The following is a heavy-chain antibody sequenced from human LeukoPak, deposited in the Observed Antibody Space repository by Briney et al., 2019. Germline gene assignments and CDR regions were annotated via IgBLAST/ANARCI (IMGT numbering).Heavy chain of an antibody. CDR1: GFTFDDSV. CDR2: INWNGGST. V-gene: IGHV3-20*04. D-gene: IGHD1-26*01. J-gene: IGHJ4*02. CDR3: ASMGDSWELLDFEGRDY. Sequence: PGGSLRLSCAASGFTFDDSVMSWVRQAPGKGLEWVSGINWNGGSTGYADSVKGRFTISRDNAKNTLYLQMNSLRAEDTAVYYCASMGDSWELLDFEGRDYWGQGTLVTVSS.